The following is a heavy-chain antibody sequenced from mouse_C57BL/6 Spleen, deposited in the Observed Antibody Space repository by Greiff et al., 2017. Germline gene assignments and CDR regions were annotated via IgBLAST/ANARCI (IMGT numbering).Heavy chain of an antibody. V-gene: IGHV1-50*01. D-gene: IGHD2-14*01. Sequence: VQLQQPGAELVKPGASVKLSCKASGYTFTSYWMQWVKQRPGQGLEWIGEIDPSDSYTNYNQKFKGKATLTVDTSSSTAYMQLSSLTSEDSAVYYCARSLIGYAMDYWGQGTSVTVSS. CDR3: ARSLIGYAMDY. CDR2: IDPSDSYT. J-gene: IGHJ4*01. CDR1: GYTFTSYW.